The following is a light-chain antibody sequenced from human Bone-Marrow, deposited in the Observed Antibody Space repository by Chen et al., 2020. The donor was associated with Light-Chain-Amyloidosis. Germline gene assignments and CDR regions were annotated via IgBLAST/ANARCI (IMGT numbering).Light chain of an antibody. Sequence: SYELTQPPSVSVSPGQTARITCSGDDLPTKYAYWYQQKPGQAPVLVIHRETERPSGISERFYGSSSGTTATLTISGVQAEDEADYHCQSADSSGTYEVIFGGGTKLTVL. J-gene: IGLJ2*01. V-gene: IGLV3-25*03. CDR1: DLPTKY. CDR2: RET. CDR3: QSADSSGTYEVI.